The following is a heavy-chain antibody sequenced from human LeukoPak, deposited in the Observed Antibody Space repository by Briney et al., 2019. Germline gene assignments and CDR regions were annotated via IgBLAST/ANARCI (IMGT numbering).Heavy chain of an antibody. CDR3: ARDRSYDFWSERNNWFDP. Sequence: ASVKVSCKASGGTFSSYAISWVRQAPGQGLEWMGGIIPIFGTANCAQKFQGRVTITTDESTSTAYMELSSLRSEDTAVYYCARDRSYDFWSERNNWFDPWGQGTLVTVSS. J-gene: IGHJ5*02. CDR1: GGTFSSYA. D-gene: IGHD3-3*01. CDR2: IIPIFGTA. V-gene: IGHV1-69*05.